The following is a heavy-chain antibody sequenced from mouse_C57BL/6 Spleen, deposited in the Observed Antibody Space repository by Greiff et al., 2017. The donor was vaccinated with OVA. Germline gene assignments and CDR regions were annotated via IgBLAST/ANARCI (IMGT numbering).Heavy chain of an antibody. CDR1: GYTFTDYY. D-gene: IGHD2-1*01. CDR3: ARSYGNFYFDY. V-gene: IGHV1-76*01. J-gene: IGHJ2*01. Sequence: QVQLQQSGAELVRPGASVKLSCKASGYTFTDYYINWVKQRPGQGLEWIARIYPGSGNTYYNEKFKGKATLTAEKSSSTAYMQFRSLTSEDSAVYFCARSYGNFYFDYWGQGTTLTVSS. CDR2: IYPGSGNT.